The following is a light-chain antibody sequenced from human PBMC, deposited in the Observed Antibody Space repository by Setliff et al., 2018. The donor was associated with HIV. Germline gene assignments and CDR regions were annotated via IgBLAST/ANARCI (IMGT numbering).Light chain of an antibody. CDR1: SSDVGSYNL. CDR2: EVT. Sequence: QSVLTQPASVSGSPGQSITISCTGTSSDVGSYNLVSWYQQRPGKAHKLIMYEVTKWPSGISDRFSGSKSGNTASLTISGLQADDEADYYCCSYGSSDTFVFGTGTKVTVL. J-gene: IGLJ1*01. CDR3: CSYGSSDTFV. V-gene: IGLV2-23*02.